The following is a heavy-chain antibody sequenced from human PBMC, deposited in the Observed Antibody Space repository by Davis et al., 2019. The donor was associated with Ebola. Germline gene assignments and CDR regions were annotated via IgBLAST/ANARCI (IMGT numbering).Heavy chain of an antibody. CDR2: ISSSSSYT. V-gene: IGHV3-11*06. J-gene: IGHJ3*01. CDR1: GFTFSNAW. Sequence: GGSLRLSCAASGFTFSNAWMSWIRQAPGKGLEWVSYISSSSSYTNYADSVKGRFTISRDNAKNTLYLQMNSLRAEDTAVYYCAKEGSRAFDVWGQGTMVTVSS. CDR3: AKEGSRAFDV.